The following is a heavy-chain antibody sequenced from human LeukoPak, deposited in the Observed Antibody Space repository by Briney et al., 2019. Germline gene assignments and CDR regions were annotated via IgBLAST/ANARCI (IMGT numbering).Heavy chain of an antibody. Sequence: SETLSLTCTVSGDSIIGSTYDRGRFRQPDWAWIRQPPGKGLEWIGNVFHNGGTRYNPSLESRVSISVDTSKNQFSLNLNFVTAADTAVYYCARYGTVYSFDTWGQGTLVTVSS. J-gene: IGHJ4*02. CDR2: VFHNGGT. CDR3: ARYGTVYSFDT. V-gene: IGHV4-39*01. CDR1: GDSIIGSTYD. D-gene: IGHD3-9*01.